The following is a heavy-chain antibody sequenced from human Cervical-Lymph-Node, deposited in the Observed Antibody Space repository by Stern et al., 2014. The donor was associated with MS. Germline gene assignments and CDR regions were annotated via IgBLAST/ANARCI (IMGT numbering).Heavy chain of an antibody. Sequence: VQLVESGGGLVKPGGSLRLSCAASGFTFSSYSLNWVRQAPGQGLEWVSSSSSSSSYICYADSVKGRFTISRDNAKNSLYLQMSSLRAENTAVYYCARDPITMVRGVSYWGQGTLVTVSS. J-gene: IGHJ4*02. D-gene: IGHD3-10*01. CDR2: SSSSSSYI. V-gene: IGHV3-21*01. CDR1: GFTFSSYS. CDR3: ARDPITMVRGVSY.